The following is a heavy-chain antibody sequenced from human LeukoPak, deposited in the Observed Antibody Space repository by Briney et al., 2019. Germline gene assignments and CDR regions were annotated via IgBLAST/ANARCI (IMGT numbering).Heavy chain of an antibody. CDR1: GGSISSSSYY. D-gene: IGHD6-19*01. CDR2: IYYSGST. Sequence: PSETLSLTCTVSGGSISSSSYYWGWIRQPPGKGLEWLGSIYYSGSTYYNPSLKSRVTISVDTSKNQFSLKLSSVTAADTAVYYCARDARYIAVAGRAFDIWGQGTMVTVSS. CDR3: ARDARYIAVAGRAFDI. V-gene: IGHV4-39*07. J-gene: IGHJ3*02.